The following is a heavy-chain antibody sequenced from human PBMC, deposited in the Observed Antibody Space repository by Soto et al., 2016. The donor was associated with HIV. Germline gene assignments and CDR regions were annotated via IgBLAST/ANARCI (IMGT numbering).Heavy chain of an antibody. J-gene: IGHJ4*02. D-gene: IGHD3-22*01. CDR1: GYTFNSYA. CDR3: ARTYDSSSYNRRFYFDS. CDR2: IDTYNRNT. V-gene: IGHV1-18*01. Sequence: QVQLVQSGAEVKKPGASLRISCKASGYTFNSYAISWVRQAPGQGLEWMGTIDTYNRNTNYPQKLQGRVTMTTDTSTNTVYLDLLSLTSDDTAVYYCARTYDSSSYNRRFYFDSWGQGTLVTVSS.